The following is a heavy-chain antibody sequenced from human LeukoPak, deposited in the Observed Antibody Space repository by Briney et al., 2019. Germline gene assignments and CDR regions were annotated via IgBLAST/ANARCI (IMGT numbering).Heavy chain of an antibody. CDR3: AKDMGSIAVAGKAYYFDY. D-gene: IGHD6-19*01. CDR1: GFTFSSDA. V-gene: IGHV3-23*01. CDR2: ISGSGGST. Sequence: GGSLRLSCAASGFTFSSDAMSWVRQAPGKGLEWVSAISGSGGSTYYADSVKGRFTISRDNSKNTLYLQMNSLRAEDTAVYYCAKDMGSIAVAGKAYYFDYWGQGTLVTVSS. J-gene: IGHJ4*02.